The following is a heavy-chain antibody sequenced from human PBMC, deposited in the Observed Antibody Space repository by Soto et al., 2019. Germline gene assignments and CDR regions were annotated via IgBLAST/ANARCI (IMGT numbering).Heavy chain of an antibody. CDR1: GYTFTSYR. D-gene: IGHD1-26*01. V-gene: IGHV1-18*01. CDR2: ISAYNGNT. J-gene: IGHJ4*02. Sequence: ASVKVSCKASGYTFTSYRISWVRQAPGQGLEWMGWISAYNGNTNYAQKLQGRVTMTTDTSTSTAYMELRSLRSDDTAVYYCARTPPGAVGATKGGYDYWGQGTLVTVSS. CDR3: ARTPPGAVGATKGGYDY.